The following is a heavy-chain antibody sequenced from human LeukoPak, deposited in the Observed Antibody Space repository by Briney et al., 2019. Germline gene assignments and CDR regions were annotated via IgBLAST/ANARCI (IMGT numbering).Heavy chain of an antibody. Sequence: TGGSLRLSCAASGFTFSSYWMHWVRQAPGKGLVWVSRINSDGSSTSYADSVKGRFTISRDNSKNTLYLQMNSLRAEDTAVYYCAKARRDFWSGYYLFGYWGQGTLVTVSS. J-gene: IGHJ4*02. D-gene: IGHD3-3*01. CDR3: AKARRDFWSGYYLFGY. CDR1: GFTFSSYW. CDR2: INSDGSST. V-gene: IGHV3-74*01.